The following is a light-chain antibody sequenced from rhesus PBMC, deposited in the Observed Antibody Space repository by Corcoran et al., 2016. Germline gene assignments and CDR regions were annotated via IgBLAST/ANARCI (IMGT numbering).Light chain of an antibody. CDR3: CSYASSNTYI. J-gene: IGLJ1*01. CDR2: EVS. V-gene: IGLV2-13*03. CDR1: SSDIGGYDR. Sequence: QAAPTQSPSVSGSPGQSVTISCTGTSSDIGGYDRVSWFQQHPGKAPKLIVYEVSKRPSGVSDRFSGSKSGNTASLTISGLQAEDEAYYYCCSYASSNTYIFGGGTRLTVL.